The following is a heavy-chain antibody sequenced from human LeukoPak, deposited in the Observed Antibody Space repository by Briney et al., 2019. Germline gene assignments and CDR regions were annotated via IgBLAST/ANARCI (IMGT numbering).Heavy chain of an antibody. CDR1: GFTFSSYS. Sequence: GGSLRLSCAASGFTFSSYSMSWVRQAPGKGLEWVSSISCNNTYIYYADSVKGRFTISRDNAKNSLYLQMNSLRAEDTAVYYCARDDYDSSGYSGAFDIWGQGTMVTVSS. D-gene: IGHD3-22*01. CDR3: ARDDYDSSGYSGAFDI. J-gene: IGHJ3*02. V-gene: IGHV3-21*01. CDR2: ISCNNTYI.